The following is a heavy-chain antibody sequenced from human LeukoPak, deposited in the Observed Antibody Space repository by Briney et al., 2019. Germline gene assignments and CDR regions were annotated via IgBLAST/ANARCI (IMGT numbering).Heavy chain of an antibody. Sequence: GGSLRLSCAASGFTLSSYGMHWVRQAPGKGLEWVAVISYDGSDKYYADSVKGRFTISRDSSKNTLYLQMNSLRAEDTAVYYCAKDRGRRGDWYFDLWGRGTLVTVSS. D-gene: IGHD3-16*01. V-gene: IGHV3-30*18. CDR3: AKDRGRRGDWYFDL. CDR2: ISYDGSDK. J-gene: IGHJ2*01. CDR1: GFTLSSYG.